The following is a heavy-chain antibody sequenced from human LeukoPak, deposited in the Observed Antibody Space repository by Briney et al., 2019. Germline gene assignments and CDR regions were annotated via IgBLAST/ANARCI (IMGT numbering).Heavy chain of an antibody. J-gene: IGHJ4*02. CDR3: AKDVRSDYFDY. Sequence: GGSLRLSCAASGFTFSSYPMNWVRQAPGKGLEWVSAISSSGRYMYYADSVKGRFTISRDNANNSLYLQMDSLRAEDTAVYYCAKDVRSDYFDYWGQGTLVTVSS. V-gene: IGHV3-21*01. CDR2: ISSSGRYM. CDR1: GFTFSSYP.